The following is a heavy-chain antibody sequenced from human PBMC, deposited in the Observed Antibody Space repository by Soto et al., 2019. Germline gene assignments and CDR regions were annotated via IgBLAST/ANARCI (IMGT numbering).Heavy chain of an antibody. D-gene: IGHD2-2*01. J-gene: IGHJ6*02. CDR1: GGSISASSYY. V-gene: IGHV4-39*01. Sequence: SETLSLACTVSGGSISASSYYWGWIRQPPGKGLEWIGSMDYSGSTYYNTSLKSRVTISVDTSKNQFSLKLSSLTAADTAVYYCARRTRYCISTSCYGAMDVWGQGTTVTVSS. CDR2: MDYSGST. CDR3: ARRTRYCISTSCYGAMDV.